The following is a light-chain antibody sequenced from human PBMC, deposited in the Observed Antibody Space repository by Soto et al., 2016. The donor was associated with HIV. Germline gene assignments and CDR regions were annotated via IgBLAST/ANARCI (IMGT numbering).Light chain of an antibody. V-gene: IGLV3-19*01. J-gene: IGLJ2*01. CDR2: GKN. CDR3: NSRDNSGDHVV. CDR1: SLRNYY. Sequence: SSELTQDPAVSVALGQTVRITCQGDSLRNYYANWYQQKPGQAPVLVIFGKNNRPSGIPDRFSGSSSGNTASLTITGTQAEDEADYYCNSRDNSGDHVVFGGGTKLTV.